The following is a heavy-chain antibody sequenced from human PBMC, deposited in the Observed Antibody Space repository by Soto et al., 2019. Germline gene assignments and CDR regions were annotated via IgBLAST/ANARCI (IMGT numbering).Heavy chain of an antibody. J-gene: IGHJ5*02. Sequence: QVQLQQWGAGLLKPSETLSLTCAVYGGSFTGYYWSWIRQSPGKGLEWIGEINHSGSTNYNPSLKSRFTISLDTSKNQFSLKLTSMTAADTAVDYCARGYPVMRYLCSNWFDPWGQGTLVAVSS. V-gene: IGHV4-34*01. CDR1: GGSFTGYY. CDR3: ARGYPVMRYLCSNWFDP. CDR2: INHSGST. D-gene: IGHD3-9*01.